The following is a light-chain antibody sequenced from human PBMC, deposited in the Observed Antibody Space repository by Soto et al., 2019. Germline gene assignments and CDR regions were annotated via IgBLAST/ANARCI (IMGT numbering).Light chain of an antibody. J-gene: IGKJ1*01. V-gene: IGKV1-5*03. CDR1: QSINSW. CDR3: QHYNSYWT. Sequence: DIQMTQSPSTLSASVGDRVIITCRASQSINSWLAWYQQKPGKAPKLLIYKASSLESGVPSRFSGSGSGTEFTLTISSLQPDDFATYYSQHYNSYWTVGKGTKVEVK. CDR2: KAS.